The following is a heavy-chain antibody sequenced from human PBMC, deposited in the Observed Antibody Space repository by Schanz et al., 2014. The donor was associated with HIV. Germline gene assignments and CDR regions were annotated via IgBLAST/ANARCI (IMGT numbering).Heavy chain of an antibody. CDR3: VRGDTGFEY. CDR1: GGSFRGYY. Sequence: QVQLQQWGAGLLKPSETLSLTCAVYGGSFRGYYWTWIRQFPGMGLEWIGKVRHTGGTNYNPSLKSRVTMSVDTSKNQFSLKLTSVTAADTAVYYCVRGDTGFEYWGQGTLVTVS. V-gene: IGHV4-34*01. J-gene: IGHJ4*02. D-gene: IGHD5-18*01. CDR2: VRHTGGT.